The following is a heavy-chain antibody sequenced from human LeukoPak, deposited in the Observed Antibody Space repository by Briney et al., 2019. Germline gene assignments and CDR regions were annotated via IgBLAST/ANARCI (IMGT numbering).Heavy chain of an antibody. Sequence: GASVKVSCKASGYTFTSYAMNWVRQAPGQGLEWMGWINTNTGNPTYAQGITGRFVFSLDTSVSTAYLQISSLKAEGTAVYYCARVSAPGSGSYYYYYYGMDVWGQGTTVTVSS. CDR2: INTNTGNP. J-gene: IGHJ6*02. CDR3: ARVSAPGSGSYYYYYYGMDV. V-gene: IGHV7-4-1*02. D-gene: IGHD3-10*01. CDR1: GYTFTSYA.